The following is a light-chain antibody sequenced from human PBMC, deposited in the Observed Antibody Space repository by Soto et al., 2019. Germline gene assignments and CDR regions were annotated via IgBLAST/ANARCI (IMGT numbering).Light chain of an antibody. CDR2: EAS. J-gene: IGLJ3*02. CDR1: NSDVGSHNF. CDR3: CSLTNGATWV. V-gene: IGLV2-23*01. Sequence: QSALTQPASVSGSPGQSITISCTGTNSDVGSHNFVSWYQQYPGKAPKLLIYEASKRPSGLSNRFSGSKSGNTASLTISGLQAEDEADDYCCSLTNGATWVFGGGTKVTVL.